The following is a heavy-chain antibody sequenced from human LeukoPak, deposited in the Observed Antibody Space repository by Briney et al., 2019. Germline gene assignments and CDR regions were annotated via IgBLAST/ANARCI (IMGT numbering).Heavy chain of an antibody. CDR2: INHSGST. V-gene: IGHV4-34*01. CDR3: ARVRVVVVTARWDYYYYYGTDV. CDR1: GGSFSGYY. Sequence: SETLSLTCAVYGGSFSGYYWSWIRQPPGKGLEWIGEINHSGSTNYNPSLKSRVTISVDTSKNQFSLKLSSVTAADTAVYYCARVRVVVVTARWDYYYYYGTDVWGQGTTVTVSS. J-gene: IGHJ6*02. D-gene: IGHD2-21*02.